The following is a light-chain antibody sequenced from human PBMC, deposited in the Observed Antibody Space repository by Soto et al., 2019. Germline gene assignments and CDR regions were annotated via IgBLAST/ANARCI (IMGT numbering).Light chain of an antibody. J-gene: IGLJ3*02. Sequence: QSVLTQPPSVSGAPGQRVTISCTGSSSDIGAGYDVHWYQQFPGTAPKLLIYGNNNRPSGVPDRFSGSKSGTSASLAITGLKTEDEADYYCQSYDTVWVFGGGTKLTVL. CDR3: QSYDTVWV. V-gene: IGLV1-40*01. CDR2: GNN. CDR1: SSDIGAGYD.